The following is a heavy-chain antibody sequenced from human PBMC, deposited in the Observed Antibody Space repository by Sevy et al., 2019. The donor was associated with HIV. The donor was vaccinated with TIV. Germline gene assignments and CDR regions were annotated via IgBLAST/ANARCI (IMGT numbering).Heavy chain of an antibody. CDR2: IYYSGST. CDR3: ARELFACSGGSCYYYMDV. Sequence: SETLSLTCTVSGGSISSYYWSWIRQPPGKGLEWIGYIYYSGSTNYNPSLKSRVTISVDTSKNQFSLKLSSVTAADTAVYYCARELFACSGGSCYYYMDVWGKGTTVTVSS. D-gene: IGHD2-15*01. J-gene: IGHJ6*03. CDR1: GGSISSYY. V-gene: IGHV4-59*01.